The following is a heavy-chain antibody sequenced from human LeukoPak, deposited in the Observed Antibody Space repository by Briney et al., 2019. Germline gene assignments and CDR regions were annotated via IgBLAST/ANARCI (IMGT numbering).Heavy chain of an antibody. D-gene: IGHD5-18*01. CDR1: GFTFSGYP. V-gene: IGHV3-23*01. J-gene: IGHJ4*02. CDR2: MSGNGGNT. CDR3: ARPERGYSYGYQSPFDY. Sequence: PGGSLRLSCAASGFTFSGYPMIWVRQAPGKGLEWVSGMSGNGGNTYYADSVKGRFTISRDNSENTLYVQMNSLRAEDTAVYYCARPERGYSYGYQSPFDYWGQGTLVTVSS.